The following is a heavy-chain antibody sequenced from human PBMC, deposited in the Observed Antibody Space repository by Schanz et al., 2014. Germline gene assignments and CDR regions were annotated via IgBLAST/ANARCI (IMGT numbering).Heavy chain of an antibody. Sequence: EVQLLESGGGLVKPGGSLRLSCAASGFTFGDYAMTWVRQAPGRGLEWVSSISTSGTYMYIADSLKGRLTISRDDAKKSMYLQMNSLRAEDTAVYFCAKIERNEDWGQGTLVTVSS. CDR3: AKIERNED. CDR2: ISTSGTYM. J-gene: IGHJ4*02. V-gene: IGHV3-21*04. CDR1: GFTFGDYA. D-gene: IGHD1-1*01.